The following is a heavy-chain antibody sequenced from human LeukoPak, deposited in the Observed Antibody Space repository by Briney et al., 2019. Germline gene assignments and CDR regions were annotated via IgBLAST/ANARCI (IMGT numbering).Heavy chain of an antibody. D-gene: IGHD1-7*01. CDR3: ARLFGYNWNYAWFDP. CDR1: GYSFTSYW. CDR2: IYPGDSDT. V-gene: IGHV5-51*01. Sequence: GESLKISCKGSGYSFTSYWIGWVRQMPGKGLGWMGIIYPGDSDTRYSPSFQGQVTISADKSISTAYLQWSSLKASDTAMYYCARLFGYNWNYAWFDPWGQGTLVTVSS. J-gene: IGHJ5*02.